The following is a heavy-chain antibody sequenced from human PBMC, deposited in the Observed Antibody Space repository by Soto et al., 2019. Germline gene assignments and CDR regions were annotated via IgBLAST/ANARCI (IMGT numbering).Heavy chain of an antibody. J-gene: IGHJ6*03. V-gene: IGHV3-23*01. D-gene: IGHD3-10*01. CDR2: ISGRGFNT. CDR1: GLTFSNYA. Sequence: GGSLRLSCAASGLTFSNYAMSWVCQAPGKGPEWVSGISGRGFNTDYIDSVKGRFTISRDNSKNTLYLQMNSLRAEDTAVYYCVKSPSEFNFYFMDVWGKGTTVTVSS. CDR3: VKSPSEFNFYFMDV.